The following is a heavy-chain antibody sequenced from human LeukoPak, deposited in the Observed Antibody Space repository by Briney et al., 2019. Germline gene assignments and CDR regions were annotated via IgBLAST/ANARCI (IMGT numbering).Heavy chain of an antibody. V-gene: IGHV4-30-4*01. CDR1: GGSISSGDYY. D-gene: IGHD4-23*01. Sequence: SETLSLTCTVSGGSISSGDYYWRWIRQPPGKGLEWIGYIYYSGSTYYNPSLKSRVTISVDTSKNQFSLKLSSVTAADTAVYYCARDPGSPVVGTYFDYWGQGTLVTVSS. J-gene: IGHJ4*02. CDR2: IYYSGST. CDR3: ARDPGSPVVGTYFDY.